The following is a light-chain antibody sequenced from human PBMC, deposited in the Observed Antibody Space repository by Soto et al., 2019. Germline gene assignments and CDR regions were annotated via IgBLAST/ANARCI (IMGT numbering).Light chain of an antibody. V-gene: IGKV3-20*01. Sequence: ERVMTQSPGTLSVSPGERATLFCRASQSVRSSLAWYQQKPGQAPRLLIYGTSSRATGIPDRFSGSGSGTDFTLTISRLEPEDFSVYYCHQYGTAPLTFGPGTKVDIK. CDR3: HQYGTAPLT. CDR1: QSVRSS. J-gene: IGKJ3*01. CDR2: GTS.